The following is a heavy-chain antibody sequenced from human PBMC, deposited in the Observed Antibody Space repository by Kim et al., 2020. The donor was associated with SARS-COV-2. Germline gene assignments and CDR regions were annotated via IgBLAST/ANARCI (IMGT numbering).Heavy chain of an antibody. CDR1: GFSVSTYA. D-gene: IGHD4-17*01. J-gene: IGHJ3*01. Sequence: GGSLRLSCAASGFSVSTYAMTWVRQAPGKGLEWVASSGSTTDYADSVKGRFTVSRDYSKNTLDLQMSSLRAEDTAVYYCVRDSSYSDYTSAFDFWGHGTVVTVSS. CDR2: SSGSTT. CDR3: VRDSSYSDYTSAFDF. V-gene: IGHV3-23*01.